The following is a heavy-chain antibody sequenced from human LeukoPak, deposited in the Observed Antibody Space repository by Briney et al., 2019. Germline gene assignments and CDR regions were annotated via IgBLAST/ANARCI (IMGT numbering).Heavy chain of an antibody. D-gene: IGHD3-22*01. V-gene: IGHV3-21*01. CDR1: EFSFTIHR. Sequence: GGSLRLSCAASEFSFTIHRMSWVRQAPGKGLEWVSSISTTSSYIYYADSVKGRFTISRDNAKNSLYLQMNSLRADDTAVYFCARDIYDDSGYFRRGLDYWGQGILVTVSS. J-gene: IGHJ4*02. CDR2: ISTTSSYI. CDR3: ARDIYDDSGYFRRGLDY.